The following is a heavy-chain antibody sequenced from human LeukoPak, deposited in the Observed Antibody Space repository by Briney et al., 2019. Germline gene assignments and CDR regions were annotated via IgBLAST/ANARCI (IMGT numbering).Heavy chain of an antibody. Sequence: ASVKVSCKASGYTFTGYYIDWVRQAPGEGLEWMGWINSDSGGTNYAQKFQGRVTMTRDTSTSTAYMELSSLRSDDTAFYYCARDTITVTTPYFDYWGQGTLVTVPS. CDR3: ARDTITVTTPYFDY. D-gene: IGHD4-17*01. CDR1: GYTFTGYY. CDR2: INSDSGGT. V-gene: IGHV1-2*02. J-gene: IGHJ4*02.